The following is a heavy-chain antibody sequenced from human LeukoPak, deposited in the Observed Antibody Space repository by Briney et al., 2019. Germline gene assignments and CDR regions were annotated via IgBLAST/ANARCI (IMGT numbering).Heavy chain of an antibody. CDR2: IKQDGSEK. J-gene: IGHJ4*02. Sequence: GGSLRLSCAASGFIFSSYWMSWVRQAPGKGLEWVANIKQDGSEKYYVDSVKGRFTISRDNAKNSLYLQMNSLRAEDTAVYYCARGVNYDSSGYYYPFDYWGQGTLVTVSS. V-gene: IGHV3-7*03. D-gene: IGHD3-22*01. CDR1: GFIFSSYW. CDR3: ARGVNYDSSGYYYPFDY.